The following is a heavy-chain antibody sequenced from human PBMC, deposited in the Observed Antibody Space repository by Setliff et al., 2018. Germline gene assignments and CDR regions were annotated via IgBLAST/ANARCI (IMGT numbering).Heavy chain of an antibody. D-gene: IGHD3-22*01. CDR2: IYYSGST. CDR1: GGSISSHY. Sequence: SETLSLTCTVSGGSISSHYWSWIRQPPGKGLEWIGSIYYSGSTNYNPSLKSRVTISVDTSKNQFSLKLSSVTAADTAVYYCARPNYYDSSGYYSYYFDYWGQGTLVTVPQ. V-gene: IGHV4-59*08. J-gene: IGHJ4*02. CDR3: ARPNYYDSSGYYSYYFDY.